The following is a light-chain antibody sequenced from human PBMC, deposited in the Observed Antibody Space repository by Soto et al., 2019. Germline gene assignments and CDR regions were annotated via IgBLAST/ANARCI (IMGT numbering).Light chain of an antibody. CDR1: SNDVGDYDY. CDR3: SSYADSDNLI. V-gene: IGLV2-8*01. J-gene: IGLJ2*01. CDR2: EVN. Sequence: QSVLTQPPSASGSPGQSVTISCTGTSNDVGDYDYVSWYQQHPGKAPKLMLYEVNKRPSGVPDRSSGSKSGYTASLTVSGLQAEDEADYYCSSYADSDNLIFGGGTKVTVL.